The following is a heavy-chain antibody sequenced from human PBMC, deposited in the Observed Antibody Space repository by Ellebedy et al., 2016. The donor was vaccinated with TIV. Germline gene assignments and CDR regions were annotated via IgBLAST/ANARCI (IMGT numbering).Heavy chain of an antibody. V-gene: IGHV1-46*01. D-gene: IGHD3-9*01. CDR2: INPSGGST. J-gene: IGHJ6*02. CDR1: GYTFTSYY. Sequence: ASVKVSCKASGYTFTSYYMHWVRQAPGQGLEWMGIINPSGGSTSYAQKFQGRVTMTRDTSTSTVYMELSSLRSEDTAVYYCARIYYDILTGYYPYYYYYGMDVWGQGTTVTVSS. CDR3: ARIYYDILTGYYPYYYYYGMDV.